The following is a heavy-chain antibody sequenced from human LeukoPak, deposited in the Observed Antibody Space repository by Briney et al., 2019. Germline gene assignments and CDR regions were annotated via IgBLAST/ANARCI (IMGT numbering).Heavy chain of an antibody. CDR2: ISSSSSYI. V-gene: IGHV3-21*04. CDR3: ARGKRGYSYGDYYYYMDV. CDR1: GFTFSSYS. J-gene: IGHJ6*03. Sequence: GGSLRLSCAASGFTFSSYSMNWVRQAPGKGLEWVSSISSSSSYIYYADSVKGRFTISRDNSKNTLYLQMNSLRAEGTAVYYCARGKRGYSYGDYYYYMDVWGNGTTVTVSS. D-gene: IGHD5-18*01.